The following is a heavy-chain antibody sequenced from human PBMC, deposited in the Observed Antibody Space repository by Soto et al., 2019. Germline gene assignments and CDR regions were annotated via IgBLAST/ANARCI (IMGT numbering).Heavy chain of an antibody. J-gene: IGHJ5*01. CDR1: GFSLSTSGAA. CDR3: AHRQLLTFFGLVTQPDVWFDS. Sequence: QITLKESGPTLVNPTQTLTLTCTFSGFSLSTSGAAVGWIRQPPGKALEWLALVYWDDDKHYSTSIKNRVTLTNHTSKNQVALTQTNAEPVHTATYNCAHRQLLTFFGLVTQPDVWFDSCGQGTLVTVPS. V-gene: IGHV2-5*02. CDR2: VYWDDDK. D-gene: IGHD3-3*01.